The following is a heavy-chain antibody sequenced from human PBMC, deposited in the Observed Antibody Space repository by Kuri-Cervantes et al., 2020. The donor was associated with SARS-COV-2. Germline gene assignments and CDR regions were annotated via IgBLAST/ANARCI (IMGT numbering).Heavy chain of an antibody. V-gene: IGHV3-21*01. CDR3: ARECIIPTPFHL. Sequence: GGSLRLSCAASGFTFSSYSMNWVRQAPGKGLEWVASISSCSSYIYYADSVKGRFTISRDNAKNSLYLQMDSLRAEDTAVYYCARECIIPTPFHLWGQGTLVTVSS. D-gene: IGHD3-16*01. CDR1: GFTFSSYS. CDR2: ISSCSSYI. J-gene: IGHJ1*01.